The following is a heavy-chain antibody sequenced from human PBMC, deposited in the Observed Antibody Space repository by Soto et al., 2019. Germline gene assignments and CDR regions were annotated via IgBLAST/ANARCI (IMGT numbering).Heavy chain of an antibody. D-gene: IGHD3-10*01. Sequence: GGSLRLSCAASGFTFSNAWMNWVRQAPGKGLEWVGRIKSKTDGGTTDDAAPVKGRFTISGHDSKNRLYLQMNSLKTEDTAVYYCTTAVISRGSFLISQTFGEPNNGMDVWGQGTTVTVSS. V-gene: IGHV3-15*07. CDR1: GFTFSNAW. CDR3: TTAVISRGSFLISQTFGEPNNGMDV. J-gene: IGHJ6*02. CDR2: IKSKTDGGTT.